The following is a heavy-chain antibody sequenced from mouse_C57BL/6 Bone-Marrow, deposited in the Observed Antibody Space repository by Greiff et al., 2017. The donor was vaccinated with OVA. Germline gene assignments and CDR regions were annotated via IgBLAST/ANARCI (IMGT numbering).Heavy chain of an antibody. J-gene: IGHJ2*01. Sequence: QVQLKQPGAELVKPGASVKLSCKASGYTFTSYWMHWVKQRPGPGLEWIGMIHPNSGSTNYNEKFKSKATLTVDKASSTTYMQHSSLTSEYSAVYYCARCYYYFDYWGQGTTLTVSS. CDR2: IHPNSGST. V-gene: IGHV1-64*01. CDR1: GYTFTSYW. CDR3: ARCYYYFDY.